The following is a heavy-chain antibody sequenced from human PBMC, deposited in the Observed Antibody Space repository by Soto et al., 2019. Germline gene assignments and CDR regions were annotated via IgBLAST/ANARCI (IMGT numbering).Heavy chain of an antibody. CDR3: AKGRLSHDY. D-gene: IGHD5-12*01. V-gene: IGHV3-23*01. Sequence: GGSVRLSCAASGFTCSDYAMTCVRQAPGKGLEWVSTISVSGGSTYFTDSVKGRFTISRDNSKNTLYLQMNSLRAEDTAVYYCAKGRLSHDYWGQGTLVTVSS. CDR1: GFTCSDYA. J-gene: IGHJ4*02. CDR2: ISVSGGST.